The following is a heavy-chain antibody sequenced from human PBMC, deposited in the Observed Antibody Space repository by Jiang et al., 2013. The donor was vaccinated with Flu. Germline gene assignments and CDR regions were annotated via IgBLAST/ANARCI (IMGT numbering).Heavy chain of an antibody. V-gene: IGHV1-18*01. CDR2: ISAYNGNT. CDR3: ARVEEPTYYYDSSGYPDY. D-gene: IGHD3-22*01. J-gene: IGHJ4*02. CDR1: GYTFTSYG. Sequence: SGAEVKKPGASVKVSCKASGYTFTSYGISWVRQAPGQGLEWMGWISAYNGNTNYAQKLQGRVTMTTDTSTSTAYMELRSLRSDDTAVYYCARVEEPTYYYDSSGYPDYWGQGTLVTVSS.